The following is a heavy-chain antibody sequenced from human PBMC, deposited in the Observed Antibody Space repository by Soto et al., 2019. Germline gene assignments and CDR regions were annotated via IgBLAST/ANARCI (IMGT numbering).Heavy chain of an antibody. V-gene: IGHV3-23*01. CDR3: AKGLSSGYYFDY. CDR1: GFTFSSYA. J-gene: IGHJ4*02. CDR2: ISGSGGST. Sequence: GGSLRLSCAASGFTFSSYAMSWVRQPPGKGLEWVSAISGSGGSTYYADSVKGRFTISRDNSKNTLYLQMNSLRAEDTAVYYCAKGLSSGYYFDYWGQGTLVTVSS. D-gene: IGHD6-25*01.